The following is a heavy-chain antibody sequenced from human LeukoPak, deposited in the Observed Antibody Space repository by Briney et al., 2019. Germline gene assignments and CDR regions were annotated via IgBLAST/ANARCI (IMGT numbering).Heavy chain of an antibody. CDR1: GFTFSSYS. Sequence: GGSLRLSCAASGFTFSSYSMNWVRQAPGKGLEWVSSISSSSSYIYYADSVKGRFTIPRDNAKNSLYLQMNSLRAEDTAVYYCARYPHRVYRGAFDIWGQGTMVTVSS. CDR3: ARYPHRVYRGAFDI. V-gene: IGHV3-21*01. J-gene: IGHJ3*02. D-gene: IGHD4-11*01. CDR2: ISSSSSYI.